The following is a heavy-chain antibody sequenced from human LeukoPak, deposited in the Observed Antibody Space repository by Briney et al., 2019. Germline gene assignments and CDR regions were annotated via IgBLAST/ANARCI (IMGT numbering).Heavy chain of an antibody. CDR1: GFTFSSYA. D-gene: IGHD6-13*01. Sequence: GGSLRLSCAASGFTFSSYAMSWVRQAPGKGLEWVSAISGSGGSTYYADSVKGRFTIPRDDSKNTLYLQMNSLRAEDTAVYYCARSQLYSSSDYWGQGTLVTVSS. CDR3: ARSQLYSSSDY. CDR2: ISGSGGST. V-gene: IGHV3-23*01. J-gene: IGHJ4*02.